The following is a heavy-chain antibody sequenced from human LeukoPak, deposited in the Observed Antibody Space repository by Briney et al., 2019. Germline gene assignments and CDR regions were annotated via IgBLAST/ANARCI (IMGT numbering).Heavy chain of an antibody. V-gene: IGHV4-59*11. Sequence: PSETLSLTCTVSGGSISSHYWSWIRQPPGKGLEWIGYIYYSGSTNYNPSLKSRVTISVDTSKNQFSLKLSSVTAADTAVYYCARASYTGAYYMDVWGKGTTVTVSS. D-gene: IGHD1-1*01. CDR1: GGSISSHY. CDR2: IYYSGST. J-gene: IGHJ6*03. CDR3: ARASYTGAYYMDV.